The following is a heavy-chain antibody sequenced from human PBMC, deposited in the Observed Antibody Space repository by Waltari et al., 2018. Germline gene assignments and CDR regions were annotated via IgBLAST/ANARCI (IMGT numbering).Heavy chain of an antibody. CDR1: GFTFSSHW. D-gene: IGHD1-26*01. J-gene: IGHJ4*02. CDR2: IKQDGSEK. CDR3: ARATPWELLPDY. V-gene: IGHV3-7*01. Sequence: EVQLVESGGGLVQPGGSLRLSCAASGFTFSSHWMSWVRQAPGKGLEWVANIKQDGSEKYYVDSVKGRFTISRDNAKNSLYLQMNSLRAEDTAVYYCARATPWELLPDYWGQGTLVTISS.